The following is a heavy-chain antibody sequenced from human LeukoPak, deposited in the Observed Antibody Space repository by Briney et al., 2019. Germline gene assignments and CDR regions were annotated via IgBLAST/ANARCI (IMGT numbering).Heavy chain of an antibody. CDR1: GFTFSSYG. J-gene: IGHJ4*02. Sequence: PGGSLRLSCAASGFTFSSYGMHWVRQAPGKGLEWVAVIWYDGSNKYYADSVKGRFTISRDNSKNTLYLQMNSLRAEDTAVYYCTRDGPAAMLRPFDYWGQGTLVTVSS. V-gene: IGHV3-33*01. D-gene: IGHD2-2*01. CDR2: IWYDGSNK. CDR3: TRDGPAAMLRPFDY.